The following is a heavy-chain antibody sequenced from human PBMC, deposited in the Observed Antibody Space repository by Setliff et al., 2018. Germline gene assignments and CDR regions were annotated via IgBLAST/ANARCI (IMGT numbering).Heavy chain of an antibody. CDR3: ARDYLGCSGGSCYENGMDV. Sequence: ASVKVSCKASGYTFTSYDINWVRQATGQGLEWMGWMNPNSGNTGYAQKFQGRVTMTRNTSISTAYMELRSLGSDDTAVYYCARDYLGCSGGSCYENGMDVWGQGTTVTVSS. CDR1: GYTFTSYD. J-gene: IGHJ6*02. D-gene: IGHD2-15*01. CDR2: MNPNSGNT. V-gene: IGHV1-8*02.